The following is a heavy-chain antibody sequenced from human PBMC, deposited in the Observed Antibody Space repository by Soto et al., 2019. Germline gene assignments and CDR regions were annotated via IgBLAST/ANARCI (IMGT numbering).Heavy chain of an antibody. V-gene: IGHV4-30-2*01. D-gene: IGHD3-22*01. CDR1: GGSSSSGGYS. J-gene: IGHJ6*02. CDR2: IYHSGST. CDR3: AREQDYYDSSGYYPYGMDV. Sequence: PLETLSLTCAVSGGSSSSGGYSWSWIRQPPGKGLEWIGYIYHSGSTYYNPSLKSRVTISVDRSKNQFSLMLSSVTAADTAVYYCAREQDYYDSSGYYPYGMDVWGQGTTVTVSS.